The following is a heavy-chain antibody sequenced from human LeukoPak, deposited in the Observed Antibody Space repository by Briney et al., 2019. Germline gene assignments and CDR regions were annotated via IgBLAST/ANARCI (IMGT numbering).Heavy chain of an antibody. CDR3: AKDKGIAAAGHFDY. CDR1: GFTFDDYA. CDR2: ISWNSGSI. V-gene: IGHV3-9*01. D-gene: IGHD6-13*01. Sequence: GGSLRLSCAASGFTFDDYAMHWVRQAPGKGLEWVSGISWNSGSIGYADSVKGRSTISRDNAKNSLYLQMNSLRAEDTALYYCAKDKGIAAAGHFDYWGQGTLVTVSS. J-gene: IGHJ4*02.